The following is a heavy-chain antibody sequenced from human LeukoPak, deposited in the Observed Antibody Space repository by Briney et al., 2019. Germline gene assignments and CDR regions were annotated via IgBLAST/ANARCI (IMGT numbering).Heavy chain of an antibody. Sequence: MSGGSLRLSCAASGFTFSSYAMSWVRQAPGKGLEWVSSISSSSSYIYYADSVKGRFTISRDNAKNSLYLQMNSLRAEDTAVYYCARDLLGRDGYNRLDYWGQGTLVTVSS. J-gene: IGHJ4*02. D-gene: IGHD5-24*01. CDR1: GFTFSSYA. CDR3: ARDLLGRDGYNRLDY. CDR2: ISSSSSYI. V-gene: IGHV3-21*01.